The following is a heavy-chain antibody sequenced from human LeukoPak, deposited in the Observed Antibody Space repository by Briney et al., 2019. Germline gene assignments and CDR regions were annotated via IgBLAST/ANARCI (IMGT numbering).Heavy chain of an antibody. CDR1: FSNYY. J-gene: IGHJ6*03. Sequence: ASVKVSCKAFSNYYIHWVRQAPGQGLEWMGRINPNSGDPNYPQKFQGRVTMTRDTSISTAYMEMSSLTSDDTAVYYCARSARHCNNGVCFTDYYIDPWGKGTTVIVSS. CDR2: INPNSGDP. V-gene: IGHV1-2*06. CDR3: ARSARHCNNGVCFTDYYIDP. D-gene: IGHD2-8*01.